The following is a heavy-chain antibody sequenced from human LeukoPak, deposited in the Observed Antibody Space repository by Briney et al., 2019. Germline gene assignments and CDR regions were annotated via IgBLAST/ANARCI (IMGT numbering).Heavy chain of an antibody. V-gene: IGHV4-34*01. J-gene: IGHJ4*02. CDR2: INHSGST. CDR3: VRERGSSSWLFDY. CDR1: GGSFSAYY. D-gene: IGHD6-13*01. Sequence: SETLSLTCAVYGGSFSAYYWSWIRQPPGKGLEWIGEINHSGSTNYNPSLKSRVTISVDTSKNQFSLKLSSVTAADTAVYYCVRERGSSSWLFDYWGQGTLVTVSS.